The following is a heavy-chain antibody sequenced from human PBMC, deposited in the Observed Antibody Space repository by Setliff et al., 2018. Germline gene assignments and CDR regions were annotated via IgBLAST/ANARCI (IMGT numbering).Heavy chain of an antibody. J-gene: IGHJ5*02. CDR2: INHSGST. CDR3: ARAGFELGQYNWFDP. CDR1: GGSFSGYY. D-gene: IGHD3-3*02. Sequence: PSETLSLTCAVYGGSFSGYYWTWIRQPPGKGLEWIGEINHSGSTYYNPSLKSRVTISVDTSKNQFSLKLSSVTAADTAVYYCARAGFELGQYNWFDPWGQGTLVTVSS. V-gene: IGHV4-34*01.